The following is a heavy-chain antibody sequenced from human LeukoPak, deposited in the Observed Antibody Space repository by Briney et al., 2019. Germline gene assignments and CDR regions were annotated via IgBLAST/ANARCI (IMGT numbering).Heavy chain of an antibody. CDR3: AREDGSYNWFDP. J-gene: IGHJ5*02. CDR2: IYHSGST. CDR1: GGSISSGGYY. D-gene: IGHD3-10*01. Sequence: SETLSLTCTVSGGSISSGGYYWSWIRQHPGKGLEWIGYIYHSGSTFYNPSLKGRVTISVDRSKNQFSLNLSSVTAADTAVYYCAREDGSYNWFDPWGQGTLVTVSS. V-gene: IGHV4-30-2*01.